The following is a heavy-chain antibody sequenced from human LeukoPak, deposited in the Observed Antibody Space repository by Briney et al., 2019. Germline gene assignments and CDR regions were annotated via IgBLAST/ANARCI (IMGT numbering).Heavy chain of an antibody. V-gene: IGHV4-30-4*01. J-gene: IGHJ4*02. Sequence: SQTLSLTCTVSGGSISSGDYYWSWIRQPPGKGLEWIRYIYNSGSTYYNPSLKSRVTISVDTSKNQLSLKLSSVTAADTAVYYCARGGYSSSWPLGYWGQGTLVTVSS. CDR2: IYNSGST. CDR3: ARGGYSSSWPLGY. CDR1: GGSISSGDYY. D-gene: IGHD6-13*01.